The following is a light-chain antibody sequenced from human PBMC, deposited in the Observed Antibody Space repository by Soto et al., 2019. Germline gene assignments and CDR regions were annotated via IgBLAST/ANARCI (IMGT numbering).Light chain of an antibody. CDR3: QQYQNLWT. CDR1: QTMDSN. V-gene: IGKV3-15*01. J-gene: IGKJ1*01. CDR2: RAS. Sequence: IVMTQSPATLSVSPGERATLSCRAGQTMDSNVAWYQQRPGQAPRLLIYRASTRATGVPASFSGSGSGTEFTLTISGLQSEDFALYYCQQYQNLWTFGQGTKVEIK.